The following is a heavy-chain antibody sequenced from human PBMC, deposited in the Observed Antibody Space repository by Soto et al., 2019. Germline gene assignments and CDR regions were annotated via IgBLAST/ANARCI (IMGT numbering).Heavy chain of an antibody. Sequence: GESLKISCKGSGYSFTSYWIGWVRQMPGKGLEWMGIIYPGDSDTRYSPSFQGQVTISADKSISTAYLQWSSLKASDTAMYYCARLGNCSSTSCYGGRYYYYYGMDVWGQGTTVTVSS. V-gene: IGHV5-51*01. CDR1: GYSFTSYW. D-gene: IGHD2-2*01. J-gene: IGHJ6*02. CDR3: ARLGNCSSTSCYGGRYYYYYGMDV. CDR2: IYPGDSDT.